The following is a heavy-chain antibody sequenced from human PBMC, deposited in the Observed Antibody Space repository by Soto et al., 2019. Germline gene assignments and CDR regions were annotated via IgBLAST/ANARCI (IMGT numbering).Heavy chain of an antibody. CDR2: MNPNSGNT. V-gene: IGHV1-8*02. Sequence: ASVKVSCKASGGTFSSYAISWVQQAPGQGLEWMGWMNPNSGNTGYAQKFQGRVTMTRNTSISTAYMELSSLRSEDTAVYYCAGTSRDIVVVPAADAAFDIWGQGTMVTVSS. D-gene: IGHD2-2*01. CDR3: AGTSRDIVVVPAADAAFDI. CDR1: GGTFSSYA. J-gene: IGHJ3*02.